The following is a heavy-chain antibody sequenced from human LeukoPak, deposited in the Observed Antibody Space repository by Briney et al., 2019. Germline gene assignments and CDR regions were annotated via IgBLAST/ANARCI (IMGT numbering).Heavy chain of an antibody. CDR3: ARDTENWFDP. J-gene: IGHJ5*02. CDR1: GGSISSGGYS. V-gene: IGHV4-30-2*01. Sequence: SETLSLTCTVSGGSISSGGYSWSWIRQPPGKGLEWIGYIYHSGSTYYNPSLKSRVTISVDRSKNQFSLKLSSVTAADTAVYYCARDTENWFDPWGQGTLVTVSS. CDR2: IYHSGST.